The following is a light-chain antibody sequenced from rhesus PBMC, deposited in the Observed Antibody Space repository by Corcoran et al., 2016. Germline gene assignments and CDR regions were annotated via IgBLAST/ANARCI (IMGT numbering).Light chain of an antibody. CDR3: RQSNSSPLT. CDR2: KGS. Sequence: DIQMTQSPSSLSASVGDTVTITCRASQSISSWLAWYQQKQGKPPNLLSYKGSSLQSWVPSRFSGSGSGTDFPLTFSSLPSEDFSTYYCRQSNSSPLTFGGGTKVEL. CDR1: QSISSW. J-gene: IGKJ4*01. V-gene: IGKV1-22*01.